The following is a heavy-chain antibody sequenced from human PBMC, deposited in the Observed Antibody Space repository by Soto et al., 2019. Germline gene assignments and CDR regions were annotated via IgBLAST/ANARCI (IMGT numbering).Heavy chain of an antibody. Sequence: ASVKVSCKASGYTFTSYGISWVRQAPGQGLEWMGWISTYTGNTEYSQMLQDRVTMTTDTPTSTAYLELRSLRSDDTAVYYCARVTACGGRCYSGSQGGDGWFDPWGQGTLVTVSP. V-gene: IGHV1-18*01. D-gene: IGHD2-15*01. CDR3: ARVTACGGRCYSGSQGGDGWFDP. CDR2: ISTYTGNT. J-gene: IGHJ5*02. CDR1: GYTFTSYG.